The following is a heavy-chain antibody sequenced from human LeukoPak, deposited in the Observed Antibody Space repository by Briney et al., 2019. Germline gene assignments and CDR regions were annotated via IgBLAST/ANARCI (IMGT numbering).Heavy chain of an antibody. Sequence: TGGSLRLSCAASGFTFSSYAMSWVRQAPGKGLEWVSAISVSGGSTYYADSVKGRFTISRDNSKNTLYLQVNSLRAEDTAVYCCAKGSGYRSRRYDYWGQGTLVTVSS. D-gene: IGHD6-13*01. CDR2: ISVSGGST. J-gene: IGHJ4*02. V-gene: IGHV3-23*01. CDR3: AKGSGYRSRRYDY. CDR1: GFTFSSYA.